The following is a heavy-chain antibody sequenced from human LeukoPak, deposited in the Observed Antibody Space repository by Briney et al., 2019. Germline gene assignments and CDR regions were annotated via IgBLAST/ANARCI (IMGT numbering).Heavy chain of an antibody. CDR1: GFTFDDYA. CDR3: AKGRNSAVAGLFDY. CDR2: ISWNSGSI. Sequence: GRSLRLSCAASGFTFDDYAMHWVRQAPGKGLEWVSGISWNSGSIGYADSVKGRFTISRDNGKNSLYLQMNSLRAEDMALYYCAKGRNSAVAGLFDYWGQGTLVTVSS. V-gene: IGHV3-9*03. D-gene: IGHD6-19*01. J-gene: IGHJ4*02.